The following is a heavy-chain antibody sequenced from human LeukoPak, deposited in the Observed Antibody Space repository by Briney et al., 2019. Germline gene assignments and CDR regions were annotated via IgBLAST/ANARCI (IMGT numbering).Heavy chain of an antibody. CDR2: IYSGGST. D-gene: IGHD1-26*01. J-gene: IGHJ4*02. CDR3: AKSRGSYGYYFDY. Sequence: GGSLRLSCAASGFTVSSNYMSWVRQAPGKGLEWVSVIYSGGSTYYADSVKGRFTISRDNSKNTLYLQMNSLRAEDTAVYYCAKSRGSYGYYFDYWGQGTLVTVSS. CDR1: GFTVSSNY. V-gene: IGHV3-66*01.